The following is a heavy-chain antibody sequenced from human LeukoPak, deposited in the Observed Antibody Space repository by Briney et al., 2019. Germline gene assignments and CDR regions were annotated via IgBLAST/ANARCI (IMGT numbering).Heavy chain of an antibody. D-gene: IGHD4-17*01. CDR2: IYYSGST. V-gene: IGHV4-59*08. CDR3: ARLVDGDGDYGDAFDI. J-gene: IGHJ3*02. CDR1: GGSISSYY. Sequence: SETLSLTCTVSGGSISSYYWSWIRQPPGKGLEWIGSIYYSGSTYYNPSLKSRVTISVDTSKNQFSLKLSSVTAADTAVYYCARLVDGDGDYGDAFDIWGQGTMVTVSS.